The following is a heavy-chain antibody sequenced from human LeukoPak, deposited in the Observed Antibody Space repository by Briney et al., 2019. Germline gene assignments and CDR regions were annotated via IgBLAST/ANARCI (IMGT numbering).Heavy chain of an antibody. CDR3: ARLTGATGFDY. Sequence: GGSLRLSCAASGFPFSSYWMSWVRQAPGKGLEWVANIKQDGSDKYYVDSVKGRFTISRDNAKNSLYLQLNSLRADDTAVYYCARLTGATGFDYWGQGTLVTVSS. CDR2: IKQDGSDK. V-gene: IGHV3-7*01. J-gene: IGHJ4*02. D-gene: IGHD1-1*01. CDR1: GFPFSSYW.